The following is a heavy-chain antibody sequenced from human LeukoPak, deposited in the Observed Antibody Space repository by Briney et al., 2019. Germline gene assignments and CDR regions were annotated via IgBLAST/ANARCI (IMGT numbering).Heavy chain of an antibody. J-gene: IGHJ4*02. D-gene: IGHD4/OR15-4a*01. Sequence: PSETLSLTCSVSGGSISTGPYYWSWIRQPPGKGLEWIGEINHSGRTNYNPSLKSRVTISVDTSKNQFSLKLSSVTAADTAVYYCARQNYGAAPLRYWGQGTLVTVSS. V-gene: IGHV4-39*01. CDR3: ARQNYGAAPLRY. CDR1: GGSISTGPYY. CDR2: INHSGRT.